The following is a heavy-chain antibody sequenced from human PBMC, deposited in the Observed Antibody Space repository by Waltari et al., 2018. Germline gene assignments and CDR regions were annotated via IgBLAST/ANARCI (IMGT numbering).Heavy chain of an antibody. CDR2: FEPENVET. V-gene: IGHV1-24*01. CDR3: AVWDSSADAFDI. D-gene: IGHD3-22*01. Sequence: QVQLVQSGAEVKKPGASVKVSCKVSGYTLTELSMPWVRQAPGKGLEWMGGFEPENVETTNAEKFQGEVTMTEDTATDTAYMELSSLRSEDTAVYYCAVWDSSADAFDIWGQGTMVTVSS. CDR1: GYTLTELS. J-gene: IGHJ3*02.